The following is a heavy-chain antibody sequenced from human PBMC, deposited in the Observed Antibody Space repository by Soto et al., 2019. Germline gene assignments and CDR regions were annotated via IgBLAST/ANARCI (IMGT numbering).Heavy chain of an antibody. V-gene: IGHV4-34*01. D-gene: IGHD5-12*01. J-gene: IGHJ5*02. CDR3: ARIPGQRWLQFKWFDP. CDR1: GGSFSGYY. Sequence: KPSETLSLTCAVYGGSFSGYYWSWIRQPPGKGLEWIGEINHSGSTNYNPSLKSRVTISVDTSKNQFSLKLSSVTAADTAVYYCARIPGQRWLQFKWFDPWGQGTLVTVSS. CDR2: INHSGST.